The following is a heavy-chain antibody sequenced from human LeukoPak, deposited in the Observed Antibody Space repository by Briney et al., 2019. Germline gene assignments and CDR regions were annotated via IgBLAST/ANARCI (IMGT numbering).Heavy chain of an antibody. CDR3: ARSAGTWLYP. CDR2: ISSSGSTI. D-gene: IGHD1-1*01. V-gene: IGHV3-48*03. Sequence: EVQLVESGGGLVQSGGSLRLSCAASGFTFSSYEMNWVRQAPGKGLEWVSYISSSGSTIYYADSVKGRFTISRDNAKTSLYLQMNSLRAEDTGVYYCARSAGTWLYPWGQGTLVTVSS. J-gene: IGHJ5*02. CDR1: GFTFSSYE.